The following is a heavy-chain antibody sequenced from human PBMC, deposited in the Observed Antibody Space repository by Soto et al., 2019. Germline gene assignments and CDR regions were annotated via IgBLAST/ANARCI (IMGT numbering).Heavy chain of an antibody. J-gene: IGHJ5*02. D-gene: IGHD2-8*01. Sequence: PSETLSLTCAVYGGSFSGYYWSWIRQPPGKGLEWIGEINHSGSTNYNPSLKSRVTISVDTSKNQFSLKLSSVTAEDTGVYYCARDFYGVYSYGPGESWCQGTLVTVSS. CDR3: ARDFYGVYSYGPGES. V-gene: IGHV4-34*01. CDR2: INHSGST. CDR1: GGSFSGYY.